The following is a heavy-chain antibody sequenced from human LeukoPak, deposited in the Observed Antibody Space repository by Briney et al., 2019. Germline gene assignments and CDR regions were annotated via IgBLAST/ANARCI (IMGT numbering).Heavy chain of an antibody. V-gene: IGHV4-59*11. Sequence: PSETLSLTCAVSNDSFSSHYWTWIRQPHGKGLEWIGYVSYIGSTNYNPSLKSRVTISIDTSKNQFSLKLTSVTAADTAVYCARDLVTVTKGFDIWGQGTMVSVSS. CDR1: NDSFSSHY. J-gene: IGHJ3*02. CDR2: VSYIGST. D-gene: IGHD4-17*01. CDR3: ARDLVTVTKGFDI.